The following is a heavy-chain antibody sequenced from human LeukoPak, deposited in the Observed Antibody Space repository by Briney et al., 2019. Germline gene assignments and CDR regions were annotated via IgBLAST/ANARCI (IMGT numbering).Heavy chain of an antibody. V-gene: IGHV1-2*02. CDR1: GYTFTGYY. Sequence: ASVKVSCKASGYTFTGYYMHWVRQAPGQGHEWMGWINPNSGGTNYAQKFQGRVTMTRDTSISTAYMELSRLRSDDTAVYYCARESSGYDNAFDIWGQGTMVTVSS. D-gene: IGHD3-22*01. CDR2: INPNSGGT. CDR3: ARESSGYDNAFDI. J-gene: IGHJ3*02.